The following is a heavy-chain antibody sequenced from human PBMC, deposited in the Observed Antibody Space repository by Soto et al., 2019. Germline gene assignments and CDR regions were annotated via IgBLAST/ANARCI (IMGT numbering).Heavy chain of an antibody. CDR3: AHRPVENHYGMDV. CDR1: GFSLTTNVG. Sequence: QITLKESGLTLVKPTQTLTLTCTFSGFSLTTNVGVGWIRQPPGKALEWLGIIYWDDDKRYSASLKSRLTFTXDXFKNQVFLTMSNMDPVDTATYYCAHRPVENHYGMDVWGQGTTVTVSS. V-gene: IGHV2-5*02. J-gene: IGHJ6*02. CDR2: IYWDDDK. D-gene: IGHD1-1*01.